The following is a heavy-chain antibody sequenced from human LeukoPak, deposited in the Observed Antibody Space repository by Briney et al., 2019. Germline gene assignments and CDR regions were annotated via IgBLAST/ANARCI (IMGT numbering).Heavy chain of an antibody. CDR3: AKGYDILTGYYKDLYFDY. Sequence: GGSLRLSCAASGFTFSSYAMSWVRQAPGKGLEWVSAISGSGGSTYYADSAKGRFTISRDNSKNTMYLHMNSLRAEDTAVYYCAKGYDILTGYYKDLYFDYWGQGTLVTVSS. J-gene: IGHJ4*02. CDR1: GFTFSSYA. CDR2: ISGSGGST. D-gene: IGHD3-9*01. V-gene: IGHV3-23*01.